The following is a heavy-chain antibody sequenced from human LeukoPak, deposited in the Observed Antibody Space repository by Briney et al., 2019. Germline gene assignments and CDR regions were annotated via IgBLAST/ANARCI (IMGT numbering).Heavy chain of an antibody. Sequence: PSETLSLTCTVSGDSISGYYWNWIRQPAGKGLEWIGRIYTSGSTNYNPSLNSRVTMSVDTSTNQFSLKLFSVTAADTAVYYCARDLGGYNYGYSFDYWGQGTLVTVSS. CDR2: IYTSGST. CDR3: ARDLGGYNYGYSFDY. CDR1: GDSISGYY. D-gene: IGHD5-18*01. V-gene: IGHV4-4*07. J-gene: IGHJ4*02.